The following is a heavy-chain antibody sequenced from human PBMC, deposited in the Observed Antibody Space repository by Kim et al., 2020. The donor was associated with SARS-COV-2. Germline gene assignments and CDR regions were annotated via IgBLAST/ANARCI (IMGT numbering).Heavy chain of an antibody. CDR2: IWYDGSNK. Sequence: GGSLRLSCAASGFTFSSYGMHWVRQAPGKGLEWVAVIWYDGSNKYYADSVKGRFTISRDNSKNTLYLQMNSLRAEDTAVYYCAKVIVCQGWGIVSGCYYYGIDICGQETPVTLSS. CDR3: AKVIVCQGWGIVSGCYYYGIDI. J-gene: IGHJ6*02. V-gene: IGHV3-33*06. CDR1: GFTFSSYG. D-gene: IGHD3-22*01.